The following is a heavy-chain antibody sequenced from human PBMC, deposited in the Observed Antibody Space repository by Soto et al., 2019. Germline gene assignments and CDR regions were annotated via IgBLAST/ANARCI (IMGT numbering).Heavy chain of an antibody. V-gene: IGHV4-34*01. D-gene: IGHD2-15*01. Sequence: SETLSLTCAVYGGSFSGYYWSWIRQPPGKGLEWIGEINHSGSTNYNPSLKSRVTISVDTSKNQFSLKLSSVTAADTAVYYCARLSTYCSGGSCYPGDYWGQGTLVTVSS. CDR3: ARLSTYCSGGSCYPGDY. J-gene: IGHJ4*02. CDR1: GGSFSGYY. CDR2: INHSGST.